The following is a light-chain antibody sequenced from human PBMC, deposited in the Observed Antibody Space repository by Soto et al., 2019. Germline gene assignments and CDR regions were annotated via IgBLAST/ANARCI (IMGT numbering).Light chain of an antibody. J-gene: IGKJ4*01. Sequence: DIQLTQSPSSLSASVGARVIITCRASQDISDYLAWYQQRPGKAPKLLIFAASTLHSWVPSRFSGSGSGTDFTLTISSLQPEDFATYSCQQDTNHPLTFGEGTKVDIK. CDR1: QDISDY. CDR3: QQDTNHPLT. CDR2: AAS. V-gene: IGKV1-9*01.